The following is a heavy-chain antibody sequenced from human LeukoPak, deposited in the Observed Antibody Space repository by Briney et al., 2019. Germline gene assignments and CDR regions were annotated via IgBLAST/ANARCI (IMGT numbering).Heavy chain of an antibody. CDR3: ARDRYSGSGVFDY. Sequence: SETLSLTCAVSGGSFNDYYWNWIRQPPGKGLEWIGNIFYSGSTYYSPSLKSRVTISLDTSRNQFSLKLNSVTAADTAVYYCARDRYSGSGVFDYWGQGTLVTVSS. CDR2: IFYSGST. V-gene: IGHV4-34*12. CDR1: GGSFNDYY. D-gene: IGHD1-26*01. J-gene: IGHJ4*01.